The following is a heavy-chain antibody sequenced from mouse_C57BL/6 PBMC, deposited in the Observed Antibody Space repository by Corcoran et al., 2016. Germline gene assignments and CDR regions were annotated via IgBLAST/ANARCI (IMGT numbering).Heavy chain of an antibody. D-gene: IGHD1-1*01. J-gene: IGHJ2*01. CDR1: GYTFTDYY. CDR3: ARYPLLLPVDY. CDR2: INPYNGGT. Sequence: EVQLQQSGPVLVKPGASVKMSCKASGYTFTDYYMNWVKQSHGKSLEWIGVINPYNGGTSYNQKFKGKATLTVDRSSSTAYMELNSLTSEDSAVYYCARYPLLLPVDYWGQGTTLTVSS. V-gene: IGHV1-19*01.